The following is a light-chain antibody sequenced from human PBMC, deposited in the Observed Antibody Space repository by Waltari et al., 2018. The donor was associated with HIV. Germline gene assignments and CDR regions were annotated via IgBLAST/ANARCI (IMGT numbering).Light chain of an antibody. CDR3: ASYGGRNNRVL. CDR2: EVD. J-gene: IGLJ2*01. V-gene: IGLV2-8*01. Sequence: QSALTQPPSASGSPEQSVTLSCTGTRRDIGNYAYVSWYQQHPGKAPKLLIYEVDKRPSGVPDRFSGSKSGDTASLTVSGLQAEDEADYYCASYGGRNNRVLFGGGTRLTVL. CDR1: RRDIGNYAY.